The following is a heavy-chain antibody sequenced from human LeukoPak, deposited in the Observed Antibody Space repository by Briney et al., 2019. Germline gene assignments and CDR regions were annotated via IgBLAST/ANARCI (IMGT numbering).Heavy chain of an antibody. CDR2: IYFSGSA. Sequence: SETLSLTCTVSGVSISSYYWSWIRRPPGKGLEWIGYIYFSGSANYNPSLKSRVTISVDTSKNQFSLKLDSVTAADTAVYYCVRRYSSGWYGLDVWGQGTTVTVSS. D-gene: IGHD6-19*01. CDR3: VRRYSSGWYGLDV. CDR1: GVSISSYY. J-gene: IGHJ6*02. V-gene: IGHV4-59*08.